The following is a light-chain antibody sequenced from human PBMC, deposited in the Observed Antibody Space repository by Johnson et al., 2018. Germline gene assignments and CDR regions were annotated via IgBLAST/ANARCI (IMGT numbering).Light chain of an antibody. J-gene: IGLJ1*01. CDR1: SSNIGNNY. V-gene: IGLV1-51*02. Sequence: QSVLTQPPSVSAAPGQKVTISCSGSSSNIGNNYVSWYQQLPGTAPKLLIYENNKRPSGIPDRFSGSKSGTSATLGITGLQTGDEADYYCGTWDSSLSAGNVSGTRTKVTVL. CDR3: GTWDSSLSAGNV. CDR2: ENN.